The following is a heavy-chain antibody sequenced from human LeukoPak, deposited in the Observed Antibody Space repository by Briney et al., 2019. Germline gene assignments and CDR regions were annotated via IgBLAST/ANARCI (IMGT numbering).Heavy chain of an antibody. Sequence: GESLKISCKGSGYSFTSYWTAWVRQMPGKGLEWMGIIYPGDSDTKYSPSFQGQVTISVDKSISTAYLQWSSLKASDTAMYYCARGRRPGTYYAPYYFDYWGQGTLVTVSS. D-gene: IGHD3-10*01. CDR3: ARGRRPGTYYAPYYFDY. J-gene: IGHJ4*02. CDR2: IYPGDSDT. CDR1: GYSFTSYW. V-gene: IGHV5-51*01.